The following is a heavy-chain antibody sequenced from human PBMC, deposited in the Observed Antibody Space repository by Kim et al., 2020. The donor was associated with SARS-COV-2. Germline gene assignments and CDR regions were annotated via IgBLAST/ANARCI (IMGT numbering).Heavy chain of an antibody. D-gene: IGHD5-18*01. Sequence: SETLSLACTVSGGSISSYYWSWIRQPPGKGLEWIGYIYYSGSTNYNPSLKSRVTISVDTSKNQFSLKLSSVTAADTAVYYCARASGYSYGSYYYGMDVWG. J-gene: IGHJ6*01. V-gene: IGHV4-59*01. CDR2: IYYSGST. CDR3: ARASGYSYGSYYYGMDV. CDR1: GGSISSYY.